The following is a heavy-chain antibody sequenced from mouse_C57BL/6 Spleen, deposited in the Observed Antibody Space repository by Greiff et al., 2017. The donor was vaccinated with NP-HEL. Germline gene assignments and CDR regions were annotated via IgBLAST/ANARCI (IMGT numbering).Heavy chain of an antibody. V-gene: IGHV5-16*01. Sequence: EVKVVESEGGLVQPGSSMKLSCTASGFTFSDYYMAWVRQVPEKGLEWVANINYDGSSTYYLDSLKSRFIISRDNAKNILYLQMSSLKSEDTATYYCARGGYYYGSSYGLYFDYWGQGTTLTVSS. D-gene: IGHD1-1*01. CDR1: GFTFSDYY. CDR3: ARGGYYYGSSYGLYFDY. J-gene: IGHJ2*01. CDR2: INYDGSST.